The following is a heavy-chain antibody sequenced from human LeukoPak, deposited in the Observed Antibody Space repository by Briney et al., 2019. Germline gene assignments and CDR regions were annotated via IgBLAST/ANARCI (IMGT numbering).Heavy chain of an antibody. Sequence: ASVKVSCKASGYTFTSYGITWVRQAPGQGLEWMGWISAYNGKTNYAQRLQGRVTMTTDTSTSTAYMELRSLRSDDTAVYYCARGVSGLRQTPGFDYWGQGTLVTVSS. J-gene: IGHJ4*02. D-gene: IGHD2-21*02. CDR2: ISAYNGKT. CDR3: ARGVSGLRQTPGFDY. V-gene: IGHV1-18*01. CDR1: GYTFTSYG.